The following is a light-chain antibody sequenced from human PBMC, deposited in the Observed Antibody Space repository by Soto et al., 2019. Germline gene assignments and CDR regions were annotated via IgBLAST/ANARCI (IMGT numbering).Light chain of an antibody. Sequence: GDRVTVTCQASQDISNFLNWYQQKPGKAPKLLINDASNLETGVPSRFSGSGSGTDFTFTISSLQPEDIATYYCQHYDNLVTFGPGTKVDIK. CDR1: QDISNF. CDR3: QHYDNLVT. V-gene: IGKV1-33*01. CDR2: DAS. J-gene: IGKJ3*01.